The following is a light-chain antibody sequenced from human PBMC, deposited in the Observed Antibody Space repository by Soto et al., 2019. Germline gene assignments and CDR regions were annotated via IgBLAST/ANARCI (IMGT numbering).Light chain of an antibody. CDR2: DAY. V-gene: IGKV3-11*01. CDR1: QSFRGL. CDR3: QQRSNWWT. J-gene: IGKJ1*01. Sequence: EVVLTQSPVTLSLSPGERATLSCRASQSFRGLLAWYQQKPGQAHRLLIYDAYNRATGIPPRFSGSGSGTDFTLTISSLEPEDSAVYYCQQRSNWWTFGQGTKVDIK.